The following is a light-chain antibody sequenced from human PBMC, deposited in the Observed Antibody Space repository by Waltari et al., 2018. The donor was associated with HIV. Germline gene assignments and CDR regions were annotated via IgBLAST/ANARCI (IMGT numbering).Light chain of an antibody. V-gene: IGKV1-NL1*01. CDR1: HGISES. CDR3: QQYYNSRPKT. Sequence: DIQMTQSPYSLSASVGDRVTISCRARHGISESLAWYEQKPGQAPRLLPYASSRLESGVPSRFIYRESGTDYTLSISTLLPEEFSSYYCQQYYNSRPKTFRQGTKVEIK. J-gene: IGKJ1*01. CDR2: ASS.